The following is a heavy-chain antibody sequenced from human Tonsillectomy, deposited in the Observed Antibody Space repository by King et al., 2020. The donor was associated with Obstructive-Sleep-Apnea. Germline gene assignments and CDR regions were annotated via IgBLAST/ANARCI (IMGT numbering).Heavy chain of an antibody. CDR2: INSDGSST. CDR3: AREVTIFGVVIIQYFDY. Sequence: VQLVESGGGLVQPGGSLRLSCAASGFTFSSYWMHWVRQAPGKGLVWVSRINSDGSSTSYADSVKGRFTISRDNAKNTLYLQMNSLRAEDTAVYYCAREVTIFGVVIIQYFDYWGQGTLVTVSS. V-gene: IGHV3-74*01. J-gene: IGHJ4*02. D-gene: IGHD3-3*01. CDR1: GFTFSSYW.